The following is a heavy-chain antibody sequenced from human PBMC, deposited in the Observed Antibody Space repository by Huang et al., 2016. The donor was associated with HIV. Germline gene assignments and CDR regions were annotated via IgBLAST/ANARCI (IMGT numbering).Heavy chain of an antibody. V-gene: IGHV1-18*01. CDR3: ARDPKYHRIGYYRQRRGIDI. CDR1: GYTFTSYG. Sequence: QIQLLQSGPELKQPGASVKVSCKASGYTFTSYGITWVRQATGEGHEWVGGISASSGYTEYGQKFQGRVTLTTDTSTNIAYMELRSLRSDDTAKYYCARDPKYHRIGYYRQRRGIDIWGQGTMVIVSS. D-gene: IGHD3-22*01. CDR2: ISASSGYT. J-gene: IGHJ3*02.